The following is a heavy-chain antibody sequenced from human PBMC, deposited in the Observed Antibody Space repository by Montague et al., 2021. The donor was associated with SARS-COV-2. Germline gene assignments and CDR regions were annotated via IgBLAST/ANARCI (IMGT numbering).Heavy chain of an antibody. CDR2: ICYTKEY. Sequence: SETLSLTCSFSGCSISSYYCSWIRLPKRAPLDTPGLICYTKEYTPXPSPKSRVTISVDTSRSQISLRLTSVTAADTAVYFCARFWSGYVDKWSQGTLVTVPS. J-gene: IGHJ4*02. V-gene: IGHV4-59*08. CDR1: GCSISSYY. CDR3: ARFWSGYVDK. D-gene: IGHD3-3*01.